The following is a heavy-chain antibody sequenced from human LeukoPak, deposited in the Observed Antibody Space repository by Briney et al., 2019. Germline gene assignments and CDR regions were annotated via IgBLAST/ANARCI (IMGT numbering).Heavy chain of an antibody. J-gene: IGHJ4*02. Sequence: SETLSLTCAVSGGSISSGGYSWSWIRQPPGKGLEWIGYIYYSGSTYYNPSLKSRVTISVDTSKNQFSLKLSSVTAADTAVYYCARAFYDSSGYSTYFDYWGQGTLVTVSS. V-gene: IGHV4-30-4*07. D-gene: IGHD3-22*01. CDR1: GGSISSGGYS. CDR3: ARAFYDSSGYSTYFDY. CDR2: IYYSGST.